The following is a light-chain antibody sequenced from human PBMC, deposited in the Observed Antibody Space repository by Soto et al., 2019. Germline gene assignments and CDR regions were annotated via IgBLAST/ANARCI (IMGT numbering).Light chain of an antibody. CDR2: DSS. CDR1: QTINNY. J-gene: IGKJ4*01. Sequence: EIVLTQSPGTLSLSPGERATLSCRASQTINNYVAWYQQKPGQAPRVLIYDSSIRATGVPDRFSGGGSGTDFTLTISRLEPEDFAVYYCQQYVDSPETFGGGTKVEIK. CDR3: QQYVDSPET. V-gene: IGKV3-20*01.